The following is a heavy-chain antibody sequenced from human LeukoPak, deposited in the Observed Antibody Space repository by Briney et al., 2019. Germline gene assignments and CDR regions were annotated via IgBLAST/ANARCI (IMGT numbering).Heavy chain of an antibody. D-gene: IGHD3-10*01. CDR2: ISGSGGST. J-gene: IGHJ4*02. CDR3: AKDPLWFGELPSYFDY. CDR1: GFTFSSYA. Sequence: HPGGSLRLSCAASGFTFSSYAMSWVRQAPGKGLEWVSAISGSGGSTYYADSVKGRFTISRDNSKNTLYLQMNSLRAEDTAVYYCAKDPLWFGELPSYFDYWGQGTLVTVSS. V-gene: IGHV3-23*01.